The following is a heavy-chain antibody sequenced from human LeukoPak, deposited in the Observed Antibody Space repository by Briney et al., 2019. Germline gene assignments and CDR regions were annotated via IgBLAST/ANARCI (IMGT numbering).Heavy chain of an antibody. CDR3: ARESVAGGFEY. Sequence: GGSLRLSCAASGFTFSDYSMNWVRQAPGKGLEWISGISDTGTSKYYADSVKGRFTISRDDAKNSLYLQMNSLRAEDTALYYCARESVAGGFEYWGQGTLVTVSS. V-gene: IGHV3-21*01. D-gene: IGHD6-19*01. J-gene: IGHJ4*02. CDR2: ISDTGTSK. CDR1: GFTFSDYS.